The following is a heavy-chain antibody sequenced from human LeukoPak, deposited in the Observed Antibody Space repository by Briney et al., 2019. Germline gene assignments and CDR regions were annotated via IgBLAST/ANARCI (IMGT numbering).Heavy chain of an antibody. J-gene: IGHJ3*02. Sequence: GESLKISFKASGXIFTNYWIAWVRQLPGKGLEGMQIFYPGDSDSRYSPSFQGHVTISAGKSISTAYLQWSSLKASDTAMYYCARHGVEGYNGAFHIWGQGTMVTVSS. V-gene: IGHV5-51*01. CDR1: GXIFTNYW. CDR3: ARHGVEGYNGAFHI. D-gene: IGHD5-24*01. CDR2: FYPGDSDS.